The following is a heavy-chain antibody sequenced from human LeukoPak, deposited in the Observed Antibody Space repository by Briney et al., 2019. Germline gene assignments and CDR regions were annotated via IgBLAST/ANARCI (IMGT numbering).Heavy chain of an antibody. CDR1: GGSISSYS. V-gene: IGHV4-59*08. CDR2: IYYSGST. CDR3: ARLLGLNIRSYFDY. D-gene: IGHD2/OR15-2a*01. Sequence: SSETLSLTCTVSGGSISSYSWSWIRQPPGKGLEWIGSIYYSGSTNYNPSLKSRVTMSVDTSKNQFSLKLTSVTAADTAVYYCARLLGLNIRSYFDYWGQGTLVTVSS. J-gene: IGHJ4*02.